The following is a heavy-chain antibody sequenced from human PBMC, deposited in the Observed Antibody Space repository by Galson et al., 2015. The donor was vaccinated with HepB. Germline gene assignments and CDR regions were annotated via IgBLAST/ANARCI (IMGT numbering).Heavy chain of an antibody. CDR1: GFTFSTYS. D-gene: IGHD4/OR15-4a*01. Sequence: SLRLSCAASGFTFSTYSMNWVRQAPGKGLEWVSYISSSSSTIYYADSVKGRFTISRDNARNSLYLEMNSLGVGDTAIYYCAREGHDYGDYWYLDIWGRGTLVTVSS. V-gene: IGHV3-48*01. CDR3: AREGHDYGDYWYLDI. CDR2: ISSSSSTI. J-gene: IGHJ2*01.